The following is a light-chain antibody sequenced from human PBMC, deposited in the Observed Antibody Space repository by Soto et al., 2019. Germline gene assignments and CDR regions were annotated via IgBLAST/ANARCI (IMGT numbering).Light chain of an antibody. V-gene: IGKV3-20*01. CDR1: QSVSTY. CDR2: GAS. J-gene: IGKJ1*01. CDR3: QHYVSPWT. Sequence: EIVLTQSPVTLSLSPGERATLSCRASQSVSTYLAWYQQKPGQAPRLLIYGASSRATGIPDRFTGSGSGTDFTLTIDRLEPEDFAVYYCQHYVSPWTFGQGTKVDIK.